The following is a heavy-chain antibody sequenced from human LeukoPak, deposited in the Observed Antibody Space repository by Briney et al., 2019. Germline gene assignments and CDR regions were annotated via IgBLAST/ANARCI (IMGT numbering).Heavy chain of an antibody. CDR1: GGSISNYY. CDR2: FYSSGSY. J-gene: IGHJ6*02. CDR3: TRLFPGAGTPYYYIMDV. Sequence: SETLSLTCTVSGGSISNYYWSWIRQPAGKGLEWIGRFYSSGSYNYNPSLKSRVTMSVDTSKNQYSLRLSSVTAADSAVYYYTRLFPGAGTPYYYIMDVWGQGTTVTVSS. V-gene: IGHV4-4*07. D-gene: IGHD6-13*01.